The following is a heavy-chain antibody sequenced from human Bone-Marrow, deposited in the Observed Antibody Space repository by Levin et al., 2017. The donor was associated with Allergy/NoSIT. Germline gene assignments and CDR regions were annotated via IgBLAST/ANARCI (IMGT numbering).Heavy chain of an antibody. CDR2: ISASSAGT. Sequence: PGGSLRLSCVASGFIFSNSPMSWVRQTPGKGLEWVSGISASSAGTYYRDSVKGRFTISRDNSKNTLHLQMNSLRAEDTADYYCAKEPPIATAVTGHYFDFWGQVTLLTVSS. J-gene: IGHJ4*02. CDR3: AKEPPIATAVTGHYFDF. V-gene: IGHV3-23*01. CDR1: GFIFSNSP. D-gene: IGHD6-13*01.